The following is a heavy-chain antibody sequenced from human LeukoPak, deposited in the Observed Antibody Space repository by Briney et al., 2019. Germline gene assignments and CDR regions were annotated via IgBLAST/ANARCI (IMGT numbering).Heavy chain of an antibody. D-gene: IGHD3-22*01. J-gene: IGHJ4*02. V-gene: IGHV1-69*06. CDR1: GYTFTGYY. CDR2: IIPIFGTA. CDR3: ARTIKTYYYDSSGYYGRGPGGTNVL. Sequence: SVKVSCKASGYTFTGYYMHWVRQAPGQGLEWMGGIIPIFGTANYAQKFQGRVTITADKSTSTAYMELSSLRSEDTAVYYCARTIKTYYYDSSGYYGRGPGGTNVLWGQGTLVTVSS.